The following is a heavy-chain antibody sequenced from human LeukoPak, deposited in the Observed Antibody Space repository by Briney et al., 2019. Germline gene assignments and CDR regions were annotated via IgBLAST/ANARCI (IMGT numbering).Heavy chain of an antibody. Sequence: ASVKVSCKASGYTFTSYDINWVRQATGQGLEWMGWMNPNSGNTGYAQKLQGRVTMTRNTSISTAYMELSSLRSEDTAVYYCARGGVAAAGMSDYYYYYMDVWGKGTTVTVSS. CDR2: MNPNSGNT. CDR1: GYTFTSYD. D-gene: IGHD6-13*01. V-gene: IGHV1-8*01. CDR3: ARGGVAAAGMSDYYYYYMDV. J-gene: IGHJ6*03.